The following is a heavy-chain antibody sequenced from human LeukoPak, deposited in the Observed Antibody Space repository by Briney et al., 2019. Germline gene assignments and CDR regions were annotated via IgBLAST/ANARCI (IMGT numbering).Heavy chain of an antibody. CDR3: TRGTRLGIDETCFDY. D-gene: IGHD7-27*01. V-gene: IGHV3-9*03. J-gene: IGHJ4*02. CDR1: GFTFDDYA. Sequence: GGSLRLSCAASGFTFDDYAMHWVRQAPGKGLEWVSGISWNSGSIGYADSVKGRFTISRDNAKNSLYLQMNSLRAEDMALYYCTRGTRLGIDETCFDYWGQGTLVTVSS. CDR2: ISWNSGSI.